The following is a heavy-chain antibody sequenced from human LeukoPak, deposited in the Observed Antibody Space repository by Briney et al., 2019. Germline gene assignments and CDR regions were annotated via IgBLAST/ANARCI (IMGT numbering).Heavy chain of an antibody. D-gene: IGHD4-17*01. J-gene: IGHJ4*02. CDR3: ARTYGRHSLDC. CDR1: GFTFSSYS. CDR2: ISGSGGDI. V-gene: IGHV3-48*01. Sequence: GGSLRLSCAASGFTFSSYSMNWVRQAPGKGLEWISYISGSGGDIFYADSVKGRFTISRDNAQTSVYLQMHSLRAEDTAVYYCARTYGRHSLDCRGQGVLVTVSS.